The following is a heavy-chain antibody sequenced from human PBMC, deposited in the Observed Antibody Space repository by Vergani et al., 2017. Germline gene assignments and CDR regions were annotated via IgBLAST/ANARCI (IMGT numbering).Heavy chain of an antibody. J-gene: IGHJ4*02. V-gene: IGHV5-51*01. Sequence: EVQLVQSGAEVKKPGESLKISCKGSGYSFTNYWIGWVRQMPGKGLEWMGSIYPGDSDTRYSPSFQGQVTISADKSISTAFLQWSSLKASDTAMYYCARSSDYGDYAVDYWGQGTLVTVSS. D-gene: IGHD4-17*01. CDR3: ARSSDYGDYAVDY. CDR2: IYPGDSDT. CDR1: GYSFTNYW.